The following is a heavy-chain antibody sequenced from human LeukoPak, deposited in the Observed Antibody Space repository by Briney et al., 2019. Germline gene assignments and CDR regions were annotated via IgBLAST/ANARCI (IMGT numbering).Heavy chain of an antibody. J-gene: IGHJ4*02. V-gene: IGHV4-34*01. Sequence: SETLSLTCAVYGGSFSGYYWSWIRQPPGKGLEWIGEINHSGSTNYNPSLKSRVTISVDTSKNQFSLKLSSVTAADTAVYYCAKDREDMTNYFDYWGQGTLVTVSS. CDR1: GGSFSGYY. D-gene: IGHD3-10*01. CDR3: AKDREDMTNYFDY. CDR2: INHSGST.